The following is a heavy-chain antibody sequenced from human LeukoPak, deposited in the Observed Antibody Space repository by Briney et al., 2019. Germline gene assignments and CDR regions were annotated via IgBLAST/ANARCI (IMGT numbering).Heavy chain of an antibody. Sequence: ASVKVTCKAAGYTFTGYYMHWVRQAPAQGLEWMGWINPNSGGTNYAQKFQGRVTMTRDTSISTAYMELTRLRPDDTAVYYCVRGTHSWFYFDYWGQGTLVTVSS. D-gene: IGHD6-13*01. CDR3: VRGTHSWFYFDY. V-gene: IGHV1-2*02. CDR1: GYTFTGYY. CDR2: INPNSGGT. J-gene: IGHJ4*02.